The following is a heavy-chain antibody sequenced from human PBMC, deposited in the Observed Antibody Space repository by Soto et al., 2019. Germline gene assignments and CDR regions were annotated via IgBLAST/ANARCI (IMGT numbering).Heavy chain of an antibody. CDR2: IYHSGST. J-gene: IGHJ1*01. CDR1: GGSISSSNW. CDR3: ARGPYSNRWGEVYLQH. V-gene: IGHV4-4*02. Sequence: QVQLQESGPGLVKPSGTLSLTCAVSGGSISSSNWWSWVRQPPGKGLEWIGEIYHSGSTNYNPSLKSRVTISIEKSKNPFSLKARSVTGGDRAVFFCARGPYSNRWGEVYLQHWGQGNLVTV. D-gene: IGHD6-13*01.